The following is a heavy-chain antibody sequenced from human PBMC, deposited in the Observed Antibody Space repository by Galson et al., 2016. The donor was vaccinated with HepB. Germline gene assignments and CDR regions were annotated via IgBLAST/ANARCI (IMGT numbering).Heavy chain of an antibody. Sequence: QSGAEVTKPGESLKISCKASGYIFTNYWIGWVRQMPGKGLEWMGIIYPGDSDIRYSPSFQGQVTISADKSITTAYLQWSSLKASDTALYYCARPVYYYGSGNYDDYWGQGTLVIVSS. V-gene: IGHV5-51*01. CDR1: GYIFTNYW. CDR3: ARPVYYYGSGNYDDY. CDR2: IYPGDSDI. D-gene: IGHD3-10*01. J-gene: IGHJ4*02.